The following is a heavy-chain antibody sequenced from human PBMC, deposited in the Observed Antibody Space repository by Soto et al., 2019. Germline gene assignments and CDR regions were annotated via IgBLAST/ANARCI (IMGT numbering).Heavy chain of an antibody. J-gene: IGHJ4*02. D-gene: IGHD5-12*01. CDR3: ARVSGYYLPDY. Sequence: QVQLVQSGAEEKKPGASVKVSCKASGYTFTNYVTHWVRQAPGQRLEWMGWINAGNGNTKYSQKFQGRVTITRDTSASTAYMELSSLRSEDTAVYYCARVSGYYLPDYWGQGTLVTVSS. CDR2: INAGNGNT. V-gene: IGHV1-3*05. CDR1: GYTFTNYV.